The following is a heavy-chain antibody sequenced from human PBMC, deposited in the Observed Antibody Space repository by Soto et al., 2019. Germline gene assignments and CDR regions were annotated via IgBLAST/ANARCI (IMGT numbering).Heavy chain of an antibody. D-gene: IGHD2-15*01. CDR1: GDSVSSNSAA. Sequence: PSQTLSLTCAISGDSVSSNSAAWNWIRQSPSRGLEWLGRTYYRSKWYNDYAVSVKSRITINPDTSKNQFSLQLNSVTPEDTAVYYCARDRYCSGGSCYSYYYYGMDVWGQGTTVTVS. CDR3: ARDRYCSGGSCYSYYYYGMDV. J-gene: IGHJ6*02. CDR2: TYYRSKWYN. V-gene: IGHV6-1*01.